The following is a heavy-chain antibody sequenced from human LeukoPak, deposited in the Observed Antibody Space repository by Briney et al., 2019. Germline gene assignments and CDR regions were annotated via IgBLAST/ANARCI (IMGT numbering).Heavy chain of an antibody. CDR3: ARDDIAAADTVDY. V-gene: IGHV3-21*01. CDR1: GFTFSSYS. CDR2: ISSSSSYI. D-gene: IGHD6-13*01. Sequence: GGSLRLSCAASGFTFSSYSMNWVRQAPGKGLEWVSSISSSSSYIYYADSVRGRFTISRDNAKNSLYLQMNSLRAEDTAVYYCARDDIAAADTVDYWGQGTLVTVSS. J-gene: IGHJ4*02.